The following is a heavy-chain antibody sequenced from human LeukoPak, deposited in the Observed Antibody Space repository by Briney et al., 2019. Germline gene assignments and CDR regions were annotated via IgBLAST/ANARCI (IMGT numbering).Heavy chain of an antibody. CDR1: GFTFSNYA. CDR3: ARDGRSAAMDWYGMDV. D-gene: IGHD2-2*01. Sequence: GRSLRLSCAASGFTFSNYAIHWVRQAPGKGLEWVAVIWYDGTNKFYADSVKGRFTISRDNSKNTMYLQMNSLRAEDTAVYYCARDGRSAAMDWYGMDVWGQGTTVTVSS. CDR2: IWYDGTNK. V-gene: IGHV3-33*01. J-gene: IGHJ6*02.